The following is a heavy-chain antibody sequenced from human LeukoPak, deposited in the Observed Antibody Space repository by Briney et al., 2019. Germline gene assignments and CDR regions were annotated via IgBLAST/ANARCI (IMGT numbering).Heavy chain of an antibody. CDR3: AAQPCINGICYLDY. D-gene: IGHD2-8*01. CDR2: ISYHARDQ. Sequence: QPGGSLRLSCTASGFTFSDHATHWVRQAPGKGLEWVTVISYHARDQFYADSVKGRFTVSRDNSRNTLYLQMDSLRAEDSAVYYCAAQPCINGICYLDYWGQGTLVTVSS. CDR1: GFTFSDHA. J-gene: IGHJ4*02. V-gene: IGHV3-30*04.